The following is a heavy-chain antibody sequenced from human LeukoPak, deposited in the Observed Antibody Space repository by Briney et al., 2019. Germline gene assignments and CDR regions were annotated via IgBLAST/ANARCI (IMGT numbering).Heavy chain of an antibody. CDR2: ISGSSGST. V-gene: IGHV3-11*06. Sequence: GGSLRLSCAASGFTFRDYYMSWIRQTPGKRLEWVSYISGSSGSTNYADSVKGRFTISRDNAKNSLYLQMNSLRAEDTAVYFCARSARTDSSGYYYWFDPWGQGTLVTVSS. CDR1: GFTFRDYY. CDR3: ARSARTDSSGYYYWFDP. J-gene: IGHJ5*02. D-gene: IGHD3-22*01.